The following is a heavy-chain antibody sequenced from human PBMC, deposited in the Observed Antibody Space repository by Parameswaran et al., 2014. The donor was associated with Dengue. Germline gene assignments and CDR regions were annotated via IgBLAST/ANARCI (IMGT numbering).Heavy chain of an antibody. CDR3: ARGYGTTVTTYYYYGMDV. CDR2: IYYSGST. CDR1: GGSISSYY. V-gene: IGHV4-59*01. Sequence: SETLSLTCTVSGGSISSYYWSWIRQPPGKGLEWIGYIYYSGSTNYNPSLKSRVTISVDTSKNQFSLKLSSVTAADTAVYYCARGYGTTVTTYYYYGMDVWGQGTTVTVSS. J-gene: IGHJ6*02. D-gene: IGHD4-11*01.